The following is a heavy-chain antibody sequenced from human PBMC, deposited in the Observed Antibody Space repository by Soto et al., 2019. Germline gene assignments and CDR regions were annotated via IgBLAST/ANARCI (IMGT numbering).Heavy chain of an antibody. J-gene: IGHJ4*02. CDR3: AKYRRSDAEANTFHY. V-gene: IGHV4-59*01. CDR1: GDASSGYY. CDR2: IYYTGDT. Sequence: SETLSLTCALSGDASSGYYWTWIRQSPGKGLEWIGFIYYTGDTNYNPSLKSRVTMSVDTTKNQISLRLTSVTAADTAVYFCAKYRRSDAEANTFHYWVPGALVTVSS. D-gene: IGHD2-2*02.